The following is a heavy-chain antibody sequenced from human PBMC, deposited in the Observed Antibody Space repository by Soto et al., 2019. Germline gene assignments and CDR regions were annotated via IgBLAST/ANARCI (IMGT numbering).Heavy chain of an antibody. CDR3: ARVARDDYGGGRDWYR. J-gene: IGHJ6*01. V-gene: IGHV3-53*01. Sequence: PGGSLRLSCAASGFTVISNYMTWVRQAPGKGLEWVSVIYSGGSTYYADSVRGRFTISRDTSKNTLYLQMNSLRAEDTAVYFCARVARDDYGGGRDWYRWEQGTRVTVSS. D-gene: IGHD4-17*01. CDR2: IYSGGST. CDR1: GFTVISNY.